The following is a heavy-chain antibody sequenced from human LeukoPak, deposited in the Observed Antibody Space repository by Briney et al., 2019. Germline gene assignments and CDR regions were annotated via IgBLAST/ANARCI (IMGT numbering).Heavy chain of an antibody. V-gene: IGHV1-18*01. J-gene: IGHJ4*02. CDR1: GYTFTSYG. Sequence: GASVKVSCKASGYTFTSYGISWVRQAPGQGLERMGWISAYNGNTNYAQKLQGRVTMTTDTSTSTAYMELRSLRSDDTAGYFWAGCGAAGGGGGDYWGQGTLVTVSS. D-gene: IGHD6-25*01. CDR2: ISAYNGNT. CDR3: AGCGAAGGGGGDY.